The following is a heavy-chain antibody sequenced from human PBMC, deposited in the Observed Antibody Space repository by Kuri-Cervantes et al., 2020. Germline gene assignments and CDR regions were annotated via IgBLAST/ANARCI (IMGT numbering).Heavy chain of an antibody. D-gene: IGHD4-23*01. V-gene: IGHV1-69*13. CDR3: ARGMHDYGGPNFDY. J-gene: IGHJ4*02. CDR1: GGTFSSYA. Sequence: SVKVSCKASGGTFSSYAISWVRQAPGQGLEWMGGIIPIFGTANYARKFQGRVTITADESTSTAYMELRSLRSDDTAVYYCARGMHDYGGPNFDYWGQGTLVTVSS. CDR2: IIPIFGTA.